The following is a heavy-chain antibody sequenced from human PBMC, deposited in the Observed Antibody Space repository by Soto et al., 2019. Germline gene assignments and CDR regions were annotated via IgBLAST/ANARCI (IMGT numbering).Heavy chain of an antibody. D-gene: IGHD6-13*01. CDR1: GGTFSSYA. Sequence: GAAVKLACTASGGTFSSYAISCVRQAPGQGLEWMGGIIPIFGTANYAQKFQGRVTITADESTSTAYMELSSLRSEDTAVYYCAAYSSSWSGWFDPWGQGTLVTVSS. J-gene: IGHJ5*02. V-gene: IGHV1-69*13. CDR2: IIPIFGTA. CDR3: AAYSSSWSGWFDP.